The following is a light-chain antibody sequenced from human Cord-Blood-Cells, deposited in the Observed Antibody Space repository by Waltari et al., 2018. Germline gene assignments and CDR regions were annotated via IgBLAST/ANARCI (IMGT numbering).Light chain of an antibody. CDR3: MEGTHWRT. CDR1: QSLVYSDGNTY. Sequence: DVVMTQSPLSLPVTLGQPASISFRSSQSLVYSDGNTYLNWFQHRPGQSARRLIYKVSNRDSGVPDRYSGHGSGTDFTLKISRVEAEDVGVYYCMEGTHWRTFGGGTKVEIK. V-gene: IGKV2-30*01. CDR2: KVS. J-gene: IGKJ4*01.